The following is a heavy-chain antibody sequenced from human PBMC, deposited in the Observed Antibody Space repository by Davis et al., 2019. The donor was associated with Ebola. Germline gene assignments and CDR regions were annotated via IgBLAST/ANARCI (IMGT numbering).Heavy chain of an antibody. V-gene: IGHV1-46*01. D-gene: IGHD6-13*01. CDR3: AGGGYIAAGSA. Sequence: ASVKVSCKASGYTFTIYAMHWVRQAPGQGLEWMGIINPSGGSTSYAQKFQGRVTMTRDTSTSTVYMELSSLRSEDTAVYYCAGGGYIAAGSAWGQGTLVTVSS. CDR1: GYTFTIYA. J-gene: IGHJ5*02. CDR2: INPSGGST.